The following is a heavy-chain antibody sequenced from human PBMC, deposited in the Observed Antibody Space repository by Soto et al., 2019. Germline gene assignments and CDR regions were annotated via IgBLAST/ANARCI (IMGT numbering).Heavy chain of an antibody. CDR1: SGSIGSDNYY. J-gene: IGHJ1*01. Sequence: PSETLSLTCAVSSGSIGSDNYYWGWIRQPPGKGLDWIGIIYSNGVTSYNPSLKSRLTMSADTSGNQVSLRLSSVTAADTALYYGAGGVYAQGHYPNGGQGTLVPVPS. V-gene: IGHV4-39*01. D-gene: IGHD2-8*01. CDR3: AGGVYAQGHYPN. CDR2: IYSNGVT.